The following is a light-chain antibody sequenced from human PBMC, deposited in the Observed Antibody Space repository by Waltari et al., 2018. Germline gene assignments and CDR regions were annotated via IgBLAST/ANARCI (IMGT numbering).Light chain of an antibody. V-gene: IGLV3-19*01. CDR3: SSRDISGDVV. J-gene: IGLJ2*01. Sequence: SSELTQDPAVSVALGQPVRITCHGDILRTFSANWCRQKPGQAPELVIYGKNNRPSGIPDRFSASSSGTTTSLTITGAQAEDEADYYCSSRDISGDVVFGGGTELTVL. CDR2: GKN. CDR1: ILRTFS.